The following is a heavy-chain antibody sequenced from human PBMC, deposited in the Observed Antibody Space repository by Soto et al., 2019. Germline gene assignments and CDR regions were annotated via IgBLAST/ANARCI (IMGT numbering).Heavy chain of an antibody. CDR2: IIPIFGTA. V-gene: IGHV1-69*13. CDR1: GGTFSSYA. Sequence: SVKVSCKASGGTFSSYAISWVRQAPGQGLEWMGGIIPIFGTANYAQKFQGRVTITADESTSTAYMELSSLRSEDTAVYYCARAGHSCSSGSYFGYWGQGTLVTVSS. J-gene: IGHJ4*02. D-gene: IGHD6-6*01. CDR3: ARAGHSCSSGSYFGY.